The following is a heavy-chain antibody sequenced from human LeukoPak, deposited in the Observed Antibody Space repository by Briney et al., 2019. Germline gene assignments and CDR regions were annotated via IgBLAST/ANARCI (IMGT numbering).Heavy chain of an antibody. J-gene: IGHJ6*02. CDR3: AKDLSDSNYYYYGLDV. CDR1: GFTFXSYA. Sequence: LXLSXAASGFTFXSYAMSWVRQAPGKXLEWVSAISGSGGSTYYADSVKGRFTISRDSSKNTLYLHLNSLRAEDTPLYSCAKDLSDSNYYYYGLDVWGQGTTVTVSS. CDR2: ISGSGGST. V-gene: IGHV3-23*01. D-gene: IGHD2-15*01.